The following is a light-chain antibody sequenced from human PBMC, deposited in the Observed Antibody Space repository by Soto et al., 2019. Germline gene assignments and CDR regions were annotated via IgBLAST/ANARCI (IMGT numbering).Light chain of an antibody. CDR3: QQYNLDPYT. Sequence: DIQMTQSPSTLSASVGDRVIVTCRASQSIVNWLAWYQQKPGKAPKLLISDASKLESGVPSRFSGVGSGTEFTLTISSLQPDASATYFCQQYNLDPYTFRQGTKLEIK. CDR1: QSIVNW. CDR2: DAS. V-gene: IGKV1-5*01. J-gene: IGKJ2*01.